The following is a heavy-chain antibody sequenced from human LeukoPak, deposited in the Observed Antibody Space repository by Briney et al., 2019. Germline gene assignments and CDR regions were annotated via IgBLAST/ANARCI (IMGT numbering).Heavy chain of an antibody. Sequence: PGGSLRLSCVASGFTFNNYAMSWVRQALGKGLEWVGRIKSKTDGGTTDYAAPVKGRFTISRDDSKNTLYLQMNSLKTEDTAVYYCTTVGIAVAGPPTKYFQHWGQGTLVTVSS. CDR2: IKSKTDGGTT. V-gene: IGHV3-15*01. CDR3: TTVGIAVAGPPTKYFQH. CDR1: GFTFNNYA. D-gene: IGHD6-19*01. J-gene: IGHJ1*01.